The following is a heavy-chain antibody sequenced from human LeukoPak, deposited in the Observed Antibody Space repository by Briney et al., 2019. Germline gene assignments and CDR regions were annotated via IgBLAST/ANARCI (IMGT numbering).Heavy chain of an antibody. D-gene: IGHD3-16*01. J-gene: IGHJ6*02. Sequence: GRSLRLSCAASGFTFSDSWMSWVRQAPGKGLEWEANMNQDGSEKDYVDSVKGRFTISRDNARNSLYLQMGSLRAEDTAVYYCATYTHWVAGDVWGQGTTATVSS. V-gene: IGHV3-7*01. CDR2: MNQDGSEK. CDR3: ATYTHWVAGDV. CDR1: GFTFSDSW.